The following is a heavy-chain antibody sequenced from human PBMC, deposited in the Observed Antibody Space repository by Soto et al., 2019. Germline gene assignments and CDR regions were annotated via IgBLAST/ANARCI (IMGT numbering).Heavy chain of an antibody. V-gene: IGHV4-59*01. CDR3: ATSRGNFFDP. CDR1: GGSISSNY. Sequence: SETLSLTCTVSGGSISSNYWNWIRQPPGKGLEWIGYIHYTGSTIYNPSLKSRVIISVDTSKNQFTLKLSSVTAADTAIYYCATSRGNFFDPWGQGTLVTVSS. J-gene: IGHJ5*02. D-gene: IGHD1-7*01. CDR2: IHYTGST.